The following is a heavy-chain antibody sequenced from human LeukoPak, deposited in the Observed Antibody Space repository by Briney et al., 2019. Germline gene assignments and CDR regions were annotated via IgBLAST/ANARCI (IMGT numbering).Heavy chain of an antibody. CDR3: ARDNHYDILTGSPGPNNWFDP. V-gene: IGHV1-18*01. Sequence: ASVKVSCKASGYTFTSYGISWVRQAPGQGLEWMGWISAYNGNTNYAQKLQGRVTMTTDTSTSTAYMELRSLRSDDTAVYHCARDNHYDILTGSPGPNNWFDPWGQGTLVTVSS. J-gene: IGHJ5*02. CDR1: GYTFTSYG. CDR2: ISAYNGNT. D-gene: IGHD3-9*01.